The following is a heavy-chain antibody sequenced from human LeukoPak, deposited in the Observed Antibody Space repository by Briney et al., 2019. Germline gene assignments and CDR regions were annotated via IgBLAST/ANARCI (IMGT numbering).Heavy chain of an antibody. CDR1: GDSVSSNSAA. D-gene: IGHD6-19*01. V-gene: IGHV6-1*01. CDR3: ARESTGYGSDWYGANYFDY. J-gene: IGHJ4*02. Sequence: QTLSLTCAISGDSVSSNSAAWNWIRQSPSRGHEWLGRTYYRSKWYNDYAVSVKSRITINPDTSKNQFSLQLNSVTPEDTAVYYCARESTGYGSDWYGANYFDYWGQGTLVTVSS. CDR2: TYYRSKWYN.